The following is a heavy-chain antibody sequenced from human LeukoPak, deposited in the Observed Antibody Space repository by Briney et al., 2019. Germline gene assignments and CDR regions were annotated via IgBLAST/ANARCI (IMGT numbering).Heavy chain of an antibody. CDR1: GISFSGSW. CDR2: IKEDGSER. CDR3: TRNEH. J-gene: IGHJ4*02. V-gene: IGHV3-7*01. Sequence: PGGSLTLXCGGSGISFSGSWMSWVRQAPGKGPEWVANIKEDGSERYYVGSVRSRFTIFRDNAYNSPHLLMNSLRAEDTAVYYCTRNEHWGQGTLVTVSS.